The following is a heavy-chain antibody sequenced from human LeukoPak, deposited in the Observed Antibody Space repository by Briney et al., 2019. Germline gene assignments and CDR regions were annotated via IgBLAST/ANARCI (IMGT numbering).Heavy chain of an antibody. CDR2: IYYSGST. V-gene: IGHV4-59*01. D-gene: IGHD6-6*01. J-gene: IGHJ4*02. Sequence: SETLSLTCTVSGGSISNYYWSWIRQPPGKGLEWIGYIYYSGSTNYNPSLKSRVTISVDTSKNQFSLKLSSVTAADTAVYCCAREPRHWGQGTLVTVSS. CDR1: GGSISNYY. CDR3: AREPRH.